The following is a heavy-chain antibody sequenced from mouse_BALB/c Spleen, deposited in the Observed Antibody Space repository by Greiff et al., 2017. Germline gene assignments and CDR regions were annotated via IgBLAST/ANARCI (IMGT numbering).Heavy chain of an antibody. Sequence: EVMLVESGGDLVKPGGSLKLSCAASGFTFSSYGMSWVRQTPDKRLEWVATISSGGSYTYYPDSVKGRFTISRDNAKNTLYLQMSSLKSEDTAMYYCARHALQGYSNAWFAYWGQGTLVTVSA. J-gene: IGHJ3*01. CDR3: ARHALQGYSNAWFAY. D-gene: IGHD2-5*01. CDR2: ISSGGSYT. CDR1: GFTFSSYG. V-gene: IGHV5-6*01.